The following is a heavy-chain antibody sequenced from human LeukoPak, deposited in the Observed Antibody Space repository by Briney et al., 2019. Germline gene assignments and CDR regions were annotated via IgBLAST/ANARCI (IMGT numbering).Heavy chain of an antibody. J-gene: IGHJ4*02. D-gene: IGHD1-26*01. CDR2: ISYDGSYK. Sequence: QSGGSLRLSCAASGFTFNNYGMHWVRQAPGKGLEWVALISYDGSYKYYTESVKGRFTISRDNSKNTLYLQMNSLRAEDTAVYYCARHYGSGSYYPSYWGQGTLVTVSS. CDR1: GFTFNNYG. CDR3: ARHYGSGSYYPSY. V-gene: IGHV3-30*03.